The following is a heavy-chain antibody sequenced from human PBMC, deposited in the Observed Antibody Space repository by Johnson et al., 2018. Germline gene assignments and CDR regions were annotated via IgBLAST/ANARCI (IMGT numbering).Heavy chain of an antibody. CDR1: GFTFTTYN. V-gene: IGHV3-21*01. J-gene: IGHJ6*02. CDR2: INSGSNFI. D-gene: IGHD6-19*01. Sequence: VQLVESGGGLVKPGGSLRLSCAASGFTFTTYNFNWVRQAPGTGLEWVSFINSGSNFIRYADSVKGRFTISRDNSQNSLFLQMNSLRADDTAVYYCASEGVIAVAGTTVSYGMDVCGQGTTVTVSS. CDR3: ASEGVIAVAGTTVSYGMDV.